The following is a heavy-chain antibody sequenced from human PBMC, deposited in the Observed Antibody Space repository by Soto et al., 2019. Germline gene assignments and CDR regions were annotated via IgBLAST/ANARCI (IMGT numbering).Heavy chain of an antibody. D-gene: IGHD6-13*01. J-gene: IGHJ4*02. CDR2: TYYRSKWYN. CDR3: ARDRILYSSSWNSDY. V-gene: IGHV6-1*01. Sequence: SQTLSLTCAISGDSVSSNRAAWNWIRRSPSRGLEWLGRTYYRSKWYNDYAVSVKSRITINTDTSKNQFYLQLNSVTPEDTAVYYCARDRILYSSSWNSDYWGQGTLVNVSS. CDR1: GDSVSSNRAA.